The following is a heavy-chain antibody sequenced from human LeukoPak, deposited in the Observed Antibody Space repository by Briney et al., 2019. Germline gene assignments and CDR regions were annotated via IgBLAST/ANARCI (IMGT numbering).Heavy chain of an antibody. Sequence: GSLRLSCAASGFTFSSYAMSWIRQPPGKGLEWIGKINHSGSTNYNPSLKSRVTISVDTSKNQFSLKLSSVTAADTAVYYCARGRVQMATTPFDYWGQGTLVTVSS. V-gene: IGHV4-34*01. CDR3: ARGRVQMATTPFDY. D-gene: IGHD5-24*01. J-gene: IGHJ4*02. CDR2: INHSGST. CDR1: GFTFSSYA.